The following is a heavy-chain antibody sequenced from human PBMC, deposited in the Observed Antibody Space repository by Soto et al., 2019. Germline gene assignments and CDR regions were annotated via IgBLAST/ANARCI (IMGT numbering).Heavy chain of an antibody. CDR2: IFHSGST. J-gene: IGHJ4*02. D-gene: IGHD1-20*01. CDR1: GGSISSGGYS. V-gene: IGHV4-30-2*01. CDR3: ARVERDNWDFDY. Sequence: QLQLQESGSGLVQPSQTLSLTCAVSGGSISSGGYSWSWIRQPPGKGLEWIGYIFHSGSTYYNPSLKSRVTISVDRSKNQFSLKLSSVTAADTAVYYCARVERDNWDFDYWGQGTLVTVSS.